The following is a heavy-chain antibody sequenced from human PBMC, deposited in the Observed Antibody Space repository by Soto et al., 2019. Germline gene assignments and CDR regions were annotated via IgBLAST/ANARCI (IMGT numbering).Heavy chain of an antibody. J-gene: IGHJ4*02. V-gene: IGHV6-1*01. Sequence: PSQTLSLTCVISGDSVSSNSAAWNWIRLSPSRGLEWLGRTYYRSNWNYDYAAFVRGRINTHPDTSRNQFSLQLNSVSPEDTAVYYSARGSVVADIDYWGQGTLVTVSS. CDR3: ARGSVVADIDY. CDR1: GDSVSSNSAA. D-gene: IGHD6-19*01. CDR2: TYYRSNWNY.